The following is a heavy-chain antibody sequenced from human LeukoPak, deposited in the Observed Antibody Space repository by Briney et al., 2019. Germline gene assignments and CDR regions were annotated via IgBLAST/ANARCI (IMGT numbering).Heavy chain of an antibody. J-gene: IGHJ4*02. V-gene: IGHV4-34*01. CDR3: ARHSEEWLPKIDY. D-gene: IGHD6-19*01. CDR1: GDSISSYY. CDR2: INHSGST. Sequence: SETLSLTCTVSGDSISSYYWSWIRQPPGKGLEWIGEINHSGSTNYNPSLKSRVTISVDTSKNQFSLNLSSVTAADTAVYYCARHSEEWLPKIDYWGQGTLVTVSS.